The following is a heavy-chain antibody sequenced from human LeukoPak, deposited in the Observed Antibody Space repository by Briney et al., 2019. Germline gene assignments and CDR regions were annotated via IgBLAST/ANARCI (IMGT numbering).Heavy chain of an antibody. V-gene: IGHV1-2*04. Sequence: ASVKVSCKASGYTFTGYYMHWVRQAPGQGLGWMGWINPNSGGTNYAQKFQGWVTMTRDTSISTAYMELSRLRSDDTAVYYCARGGYTDYHFDYWGQGTLVTVSS. D-gene: IGHD3-22*01. CDR2: INPNSGGT. J-gene: IGHJ4*02. CDR1: GYTFTGYY. CDR3: ARGGYTDYHFDY.